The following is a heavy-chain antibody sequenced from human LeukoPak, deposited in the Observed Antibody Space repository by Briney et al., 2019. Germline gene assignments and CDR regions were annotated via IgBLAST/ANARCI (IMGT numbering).Heavy chain of an antibody. CDR3: ARVNLRSEAFDI. CDR1: GGTFSSYA. CDR2: IIPIFGTA. Sequence: EASVKVSCKASGGTFSSYAISWVRQAPGQGLEWMGGIIPIFGTANYAQKFQGRVTITTDESTSTAYMELSSLRSEDTAVYYCARVNLRSEAFDIWGQGTMVTVSS. J-gene: IGHJ3*02. D-gene: IGHD4-17*01. V-gene: IGHV1-69*05.